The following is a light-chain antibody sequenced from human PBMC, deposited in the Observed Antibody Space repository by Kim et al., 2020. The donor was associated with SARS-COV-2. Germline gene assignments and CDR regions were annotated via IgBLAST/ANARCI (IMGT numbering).Light chain of an antibody. CDR1: QSISSH. Sequence: VSPGERAALSCRASQSISSHLAWYQQKPGQAPRLLIYGASTRATGFPTRFSGSGSGTEFTLTISSLQSEDFAVYYCQQYIIWPITFGGGTKVDIK. CDR2: GAS. J-gene: IGKJ4*01. V-gene: IGKV3-15*01. CDR3: QQYIIWPIT.